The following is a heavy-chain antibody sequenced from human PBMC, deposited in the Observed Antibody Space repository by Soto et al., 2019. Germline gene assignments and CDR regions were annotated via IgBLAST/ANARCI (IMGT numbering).Heavy chain of an antibody. CDR3: AKRPTYYYGFRFQVIFDY. CDR2: ISGSGGGT. Sequence: PGGSLRLSCAASGFTFSRYAMSWVRQAPGKGLEWVSAISGSGGGTYYADSVKGRFTISRDNSKNTLYLQMNSLRAEDTAVYYCAKRPTYYYGFRFQVIFDYWGQGTLVTVSS. D-gene: IGHD3-10*01. J-gene: IGHJ4*02. CDR1: GFTFSRYA. V-gene: IGHV3-23*01.